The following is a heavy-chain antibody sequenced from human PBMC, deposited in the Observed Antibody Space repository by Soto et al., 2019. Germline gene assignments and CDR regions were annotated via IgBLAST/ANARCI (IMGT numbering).Heavy chain of an antibody. V-gene: IGHV3-23*01. Sequence: GGSLRLSCAASGFTFSSYAMSWVRQAPGKGLEWVSAISGSGGSTYYADSVKGRFTISRDNSKNTLYLQMNSLRAEDTAVYYCAKDRNSVFGVVIIPDYFDYWGQGTLVTVSS. CDR3: AKDRNSVFGVVIIPDYFDY. CDR2: ISGSGGST. CDR1: GFTFSSYA. D-gene: IGHD3-3*01. J-gene: IGHJ4*02.